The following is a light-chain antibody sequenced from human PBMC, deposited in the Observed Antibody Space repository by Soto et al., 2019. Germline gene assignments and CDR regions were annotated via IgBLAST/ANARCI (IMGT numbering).Light chain of an antibody. CDR1: QSISRY. Sequence: DIQMTQSPSSLSASVGDRVNITCRASQSISRYLNWYQQKPGKAPKLLIYAASTLQSGVPSRFSGSGSGTDFTLTISSLQPEDFATYYCQQGYSSPPYTFGQGTKLDVK. J-gene: IGKJ2*01. V-gene: IGKV1-39*01. CDR3: QQGYSSPPYT. CDR2: AAS.